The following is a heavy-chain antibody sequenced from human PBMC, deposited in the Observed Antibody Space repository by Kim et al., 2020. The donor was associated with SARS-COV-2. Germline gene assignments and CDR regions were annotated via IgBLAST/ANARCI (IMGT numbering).Heavy chain of an antibody. CDR3: ATVVRNDYGDYGDFDY. Sequence: GGSLRLSCAASGFTFSSYTMSWVRQAPGKGLGWVSTLTGSAGSTYYADSLKGRFTISRDNSKNTLFLQMNSLRAEDTAVYYCATVVRNDYGDYGDFDYWGQGTLVTVSS. D-gene: IGHD4-17*01. V-gene: IGHV3-23*01. CDR1: GFTFSSYT. J-gene: IGHJ4*02. CDR2: LTGSAGST.